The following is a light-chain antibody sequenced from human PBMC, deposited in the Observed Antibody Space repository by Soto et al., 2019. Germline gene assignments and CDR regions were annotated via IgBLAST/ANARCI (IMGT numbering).Light chain of an antibody. CDR2: AAS. Sequence: DIQMTQSPSSLSASVGDRVTITCRASQGIRNDLCWFQHQPGRAPKRLIHAASSLQTGVASRFSGSGSGTEFTLTISSLQPEDFATYYCSQNNTFPPTFGQGTKVEVK. CDR3: SQNNTFPPT. J-gene: IGKJ1*01. CDR1: QGIRND. V-gene: IGKV1-17*01.